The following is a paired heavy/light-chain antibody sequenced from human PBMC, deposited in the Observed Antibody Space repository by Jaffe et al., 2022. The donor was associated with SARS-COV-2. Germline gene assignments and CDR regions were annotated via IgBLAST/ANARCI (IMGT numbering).Heavy chain of an antibody. CDR2: ISHDGSNK. V-gene: IGHV3-30*18. D-gene: IGHD6-13*01. J-gene: IGHJ6*02. CDR1: GFIFSTYG. CDR3: AKGRTKLAVAGIPLYGMDV. Sequence: QVQMVESGGGVVQPGRSLRVSCAASGFIFSTYGMHWVRQAPGKGLEWVAVISHDGSNKYHVDSVKGRFTISRDNSKNTLFLQMNSLRPEDTAVYYCAKGRTKLAVAGIPLYGMDVWGQGTTVTVSS.
Light chain of an antibody. V-gene: IGKV1-33*01. CDR1: QDIANY. J-gene: IGKJ4*01. CDR2: ETS. CDR3: QQYDNLPLA. Sequence: DIQMTQSPSSLSASVGDRVTITCQASQDIANYLNWYQQKPGKAPKLLIYETSNLETGVPSRFSGSGSATDFTFTISSLHPEDIATYYCQQYDNLPLAFGGGTKVEIK.